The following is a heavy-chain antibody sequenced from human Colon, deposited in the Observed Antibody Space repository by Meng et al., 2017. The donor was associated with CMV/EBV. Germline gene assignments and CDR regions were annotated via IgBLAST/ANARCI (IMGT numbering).Heavy chain of an antibody. V-gene: IGHV1-69*01. Sequence: VVSGGGGKKPGAWVKVAWKASGGTFSSYAISWVQKAPGEGLEWMGGIIPIFGTANYAQKFQGRVTITAEESTSTAYMELSSLRSEDTAVYYCARDIDSAEGYWGQGTLVTVSS. J-gene: IGHJ4*02. CDR2: IIPIFGTA. CDR1: GGTFSSYA. CDR3: ARDIDSAEGY. D-gene: IGHD1-26*01.